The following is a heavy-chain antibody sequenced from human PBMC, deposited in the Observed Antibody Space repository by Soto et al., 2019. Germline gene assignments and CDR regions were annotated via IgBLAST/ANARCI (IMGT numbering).Heavy chain of an antibody. Sequence: QVQLQESGPGLVKPSQTLSLTCTVSGGSISSGAHYWSWIRQHPGKGLEWIGYIHYSGSTYYNPSLKSRISISVDTANNHFSLKLSSVTAADTALYYCARVRYCSSSSCYTYAFDIWGQGTMVTVSS. CDR1: GGSISSGAHY. D-gene: IGHD2-2*02. CDR3: ARVRYCSSSSCYTYAFDI. J-gene: IGHJ3*02. V-gene: IGHV4-31*03. CDR2: IHYSGST.